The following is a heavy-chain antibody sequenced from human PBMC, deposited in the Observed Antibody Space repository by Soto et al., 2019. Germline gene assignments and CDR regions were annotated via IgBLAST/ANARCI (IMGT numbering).Heavy chain of an antibody. Sequence: QITLNESGPTQVNPRQTLTLTCTFSGFSLTTSGGGVGWIRQSPGKAPEWLALIYWDDDKRYSPSLKSRLTITKDTSKNQVVMTMADLEPADTDTYYWAHRVLRTVFGLVTTSAIYFDFWGQGTPVAVSS. CDR1: GFSLTTSGGG. CDR3: AHRVLRTVFGLVTTSAIYFDF. V-gene: IGHV2-5*02. J-gene: IGHJ4*02. D-gene: IGHD3-3*01. CDR2: IYWDDDK.